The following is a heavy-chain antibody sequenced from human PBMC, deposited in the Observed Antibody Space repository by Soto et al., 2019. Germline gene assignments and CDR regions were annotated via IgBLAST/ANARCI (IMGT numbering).Heavy chain of an antibody. CDR3: ARDLAAGDD. Sequence: QVHLVQSGAEVKNPGASVKPSCKASGYIFTNYYIHWVRQPPGQGLEWMARINHLGGSTNYAQNFPGRVTLARDTFTNTVYMELSSLRSEDTAISYCARDLAAGDDWGQGTLVTVS. D-gene: IGHD6-13*01. V-gene: IGHV1-46*01. CDR2: INHLGGST. CDR1: GYIFTNYY. J-gene: IGHJ4*02.